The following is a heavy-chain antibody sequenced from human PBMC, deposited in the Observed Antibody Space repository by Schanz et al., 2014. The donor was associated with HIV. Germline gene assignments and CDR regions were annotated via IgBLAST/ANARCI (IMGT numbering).Heavy chain of an antibody. CDR3: ARDPGRDGGIDY. J-gene: IGHJ4*02. CDR1: GFTFRKSG. V-gene: IGHV3-33*01. Sequence: QVQLVESGGGVVQPGRSLRLSCAASGFTFRKSGMQWVRQAPGKGLEWVAVIWETGKIKNYAEAVRGRFTISRDNYKNTVDLQMNNLRVEDTAVYYCARDPGRDGGIDYWGQGTLVTVSS. D-gene: IGHD3-10*01. CDR2: IWETGKIK.